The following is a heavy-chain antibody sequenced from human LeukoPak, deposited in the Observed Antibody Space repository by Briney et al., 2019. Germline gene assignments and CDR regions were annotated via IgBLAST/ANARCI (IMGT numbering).Heavy chain of an antibody. J-gene: IGHJ3*02. CDR2: IFHTGST. Sequence: NPSETLSLTCTVSGYSISSGYYWAWIRQPPGKGLEWIGSIFHTGSTYHNPSLKSRVTISVDTSKNQFSLKLNSVTAADTAVYYCAKSNGYGLVDIWGQGTMVTVSS. CDR1: GYSISSGYY. D-gene: IGHD3-10*01. V-gene: IGHV4-38-2*02. CDR3: AKSNGYGLVDI.